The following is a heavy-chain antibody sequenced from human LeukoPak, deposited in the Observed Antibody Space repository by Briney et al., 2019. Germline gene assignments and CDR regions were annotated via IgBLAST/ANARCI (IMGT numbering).Heavy chain of an antibody. CDR3: ARGQPPYSAGSTYYAGGFYYYDN. CDR1: GGSFSGYY. D-gene: IGHD1-7*01. V-gene: IGHV4-34*01. CDR2: INHSGSA. Sequence: SETLPLTCAVYGGSFSGYYWSWIRQTPGKGLEWIGEINHSGSAKYKPSLKSRVTISVTLSKNQFSLDLSSVTAADTGVYYCARGQPPYSAGSTYYAGGFYYYDNWGQGTLVTVSS. J-gene: IGHJ4*02.